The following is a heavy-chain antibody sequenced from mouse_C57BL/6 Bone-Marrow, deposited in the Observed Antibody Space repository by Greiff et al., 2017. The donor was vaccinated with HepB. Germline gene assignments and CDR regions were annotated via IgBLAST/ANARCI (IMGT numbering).Heavy chain of an antibody. J-gene: IGHJ4*01. V-gene: IGHV1-53*01. D-gene: IGHD1-1*01. CDR3: ASMSVVGDAMGY. CDR1: GYTFTSYG. Sequence: QVQLQQPGTELVKPGASVKLSCKASGYTFTSYGMHWVKQRPGQGLEWIGNINPSNGGTNYNEKFKSKATLTVDKSSSTAYMQLSSLTAEDSAVYYCASMSVVGDAMGYWGQGTSVTVSS. CDR2: INPSNGGT.